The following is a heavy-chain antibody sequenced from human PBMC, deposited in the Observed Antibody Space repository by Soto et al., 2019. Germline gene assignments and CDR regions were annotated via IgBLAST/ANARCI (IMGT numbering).Heavy chain of an antibody. V-gene: IGHV4-34*01. CDR3: ARDRSGGLIDY. CDR2: INHSGST. Sequence: SETLSLTCAVYGGSFSGYYWSWIRQPPGEGLEWIGEINHSGSTNYNPSLKSRVTISVDTSKNQFSLKLSSVTAADTAVYYCARDRSGGLIDYWGQGTMVTFSS. J-gene: IGHJ4*02. D-gene: IGHD2-15*01. CDR1: GGSFSGYY.